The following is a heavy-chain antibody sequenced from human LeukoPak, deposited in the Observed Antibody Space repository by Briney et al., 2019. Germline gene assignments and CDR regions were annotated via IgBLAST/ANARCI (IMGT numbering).Heavy chain of an antibody. V-gene: IGHV1-8*01. J-gene: IGHJ4*02. CDR2: MNPNSGNT. CDR3: ARGRVVDYYGSGSYDNHFFDY. CDR1: GYTFTSYD. D-gene: IGHD3-10*01. Sequence: GASVKVSCKASGYTFTSYDINWVRQATGQGLEWMGWMNPNSGNTGYAQKFQGRVTMTRNTSISTAYMELSSLRSEDTAVYYCARGRVVDYYGSGSYDNHFFDYWGQGTLVTVSS.